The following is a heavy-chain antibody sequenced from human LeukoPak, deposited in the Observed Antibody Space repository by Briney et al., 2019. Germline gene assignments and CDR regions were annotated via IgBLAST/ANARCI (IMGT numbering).Heavy chain of an antibody. J-gene: IGHJ6*03. V-gene: IGHV4-4*09. CDR1: GGSISSYY. Sequence: SETLSLTCTVSGGSISSYYWSWIRQPPGKGLEWIGYIYTSGSTNYNPSLKSRATISVDTSKNQFSLKLSSVTAADTAVYYCARATYSYGPLSYYYYYYMDVRGKGTTVTVSS. D-gene: IGHD5-18*01. CDR2: IYTSGST. CDR3: ARATYSYGPLSYYYYYYMDV.